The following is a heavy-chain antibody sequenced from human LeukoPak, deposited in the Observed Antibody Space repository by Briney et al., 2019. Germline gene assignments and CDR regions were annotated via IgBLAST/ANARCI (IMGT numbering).Heavy chain of an antibody. J-gene: IGHJ4*02. Sequence: GGSLRLSCAASGFTFSDYAMSWVRQAPGKGLEWLSGLTTGGDSTYYAPSVKGRFGISRDNSKNTLFLQMNSLRAEDTAVYFCAKSSCRPTSCASDYWGQGTLVTVSS. V-gene: IGHV3-23*01. D-gene: IGHD2-2*01. CDR2: LTTGGDST. CDR1: GFTFSDYA. CDR3: AKSSCRPTSCASDY.